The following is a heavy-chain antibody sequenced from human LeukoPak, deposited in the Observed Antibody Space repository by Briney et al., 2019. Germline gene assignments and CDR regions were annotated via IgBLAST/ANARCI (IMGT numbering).Heavy chain of an antibody. J-gene: IGHJ4*02. CDR3: ARGAAVGQTRDY. CDR1: GYTFTGYY. Sequence: ASVKVSCKASGYTFTGYYMHWVRQAPGQGLEWMGFINPNSGGTNYAQKFQGRVTMTRDTYISAAYMERSSVRSADTAVYYCARGAAVGQTRDYWGQGTLVTVSS. V-gene: IGHV1-2*02. CDR2: INPNSGGT. D-gene: IGHD6-13*01.